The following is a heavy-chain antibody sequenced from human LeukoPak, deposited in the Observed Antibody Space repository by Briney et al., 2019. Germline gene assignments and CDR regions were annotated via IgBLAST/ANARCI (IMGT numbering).Heavy chain of an antibody. CDR3: ARVSAVAGRTFDY. V-gene: IGHV4-59*01. CDR2: IYYSGST. Sequence: QSSETLSLTCTVSGGSISSYYWSWIRQPPGKGLEWLGYIYYSGSTNYNPSLKSRVTISVDTSKNQFSLKLSSVTAADTAVYYCARVSAVAGRTFDYWGQGTLVTVSS. J-gene: IGHJ4*02. D-gene: IGHD6-19*01. CDR1: GGSISSYY.